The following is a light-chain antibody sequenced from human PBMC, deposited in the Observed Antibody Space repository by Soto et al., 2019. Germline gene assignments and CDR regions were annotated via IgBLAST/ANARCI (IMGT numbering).Light chain of an antibody. CDR3: QQYGSSGT. CDR2: GAS. J-gene: IGKJ1*01. Sequence: EIVLTQSRGTLSLSTGERASLSRRASQSFSNNYLAWYQQKPGQAPRLLIYGASNRATGIPDRFSGSGSGTDFTLTISRLEPEDFAVYYCQQYGSSGTFGQGTRWIS. V-gene: IGKV3-20*01. CDR1: QSFSNNY.